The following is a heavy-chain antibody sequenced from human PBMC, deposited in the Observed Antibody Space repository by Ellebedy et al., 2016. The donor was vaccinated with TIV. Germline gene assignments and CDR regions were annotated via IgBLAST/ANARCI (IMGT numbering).Heavy chain of an antibody. D-gene: IGHD6-13*01. CDR3: ARLKQAANFDY. J-gene: IGHJ4*02. CDR1: GGSFSGYY. V-gene: IGHV4-34*01. CDR2: INHSGST. Sequence: SETLSLXXAVYGGSFSGYYWSWIRQPPGKGLEWIGEINHSGSTNYNPSLKSRVTISVDTSKNQFSLKLSSVTAADTAVYYCARLKQAANFDYWGQGTLVTVSS.